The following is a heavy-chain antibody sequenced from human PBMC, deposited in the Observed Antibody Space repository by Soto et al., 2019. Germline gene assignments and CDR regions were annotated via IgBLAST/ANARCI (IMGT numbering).Heavy chain of an antibody. CDR2: ISSSGFT. CDR3: VRACYSSSCVDL. J-gene: IGHJ4*02. CDR1: GGSITPYY. V-gene: IGHV4-59*01. D-gene: IGHD6-13*01. Sequence: QVQLQESGPGLVKPSETLSLTCTVSGGSITPYYWSWIRQPPGKRLEWIGYISSSGFTNYNPSLNSLVTISVDSSRILFSLKMSSVTAADTAVNYCVRACYSSSCVDLWGQGTLVIVSS.